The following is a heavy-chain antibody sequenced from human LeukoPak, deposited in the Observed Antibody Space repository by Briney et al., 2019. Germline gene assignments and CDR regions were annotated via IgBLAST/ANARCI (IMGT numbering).Heavy chain of an antibody. CDR2: FHDSGSA. CDR1: GDSISSYF. V-gene: IGHV4-59*01. CDR3: ARDSHSVDTATPRGFDP. Sequence: SETLSLTCTVSGDSISSYFWSWIRQPPGKGLEWIGYFHDSGSANYKPSLKSRITMSVDTSKNQFSLKLRSVTAADTAVYYCARDSHSVDTATPRGFDPWGQGTLVTVSP. D-gene: IGHD2-15*01. J-gene: IGHJ5*02.